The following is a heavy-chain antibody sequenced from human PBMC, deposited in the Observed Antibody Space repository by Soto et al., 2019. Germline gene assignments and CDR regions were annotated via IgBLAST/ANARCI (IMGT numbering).Heavy chain of an antibody. Sequence: QVQLQQWGAGLLKPSETLSLTCAVYGGSFSGYYWSWIRQPPGKGLEWIGEINHSGSTNYNPSLKSRVTISVDTSKNQFSLKLSSVTAADTAVYYCAREMGDLLAAAGRGYFQHWGQGTLVTVSS. J-gene: IGHJ1*01. V-gene: IGHV4-34*01. CDR3: AREMGDLLAAAGRGYFQH. CDR1: GGSFSGYY. D-gene: IGHD6-13*01. CDR2: INHSGST.